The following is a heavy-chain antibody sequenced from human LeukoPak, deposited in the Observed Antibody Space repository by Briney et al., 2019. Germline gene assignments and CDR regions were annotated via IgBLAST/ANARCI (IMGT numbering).Heavy chain of an antibody. Sequence: SETLSLTCAGYGGSFSGYYWSWIRQPPGKGLEWIGEINHSRSTNYNPSLKSRVTISVDTSKNQFSLKLSSVTAADTAVYYCATVQVADIDYWGQGTLVTVSS. CDR3: ATVQVADIDY. V-gene: IGHV4-34*01. CDR2: INHSRST. J-gene: IGHJ4*02. CDR1: GGSFSGYY. D-gene: IGHD6-19*01.